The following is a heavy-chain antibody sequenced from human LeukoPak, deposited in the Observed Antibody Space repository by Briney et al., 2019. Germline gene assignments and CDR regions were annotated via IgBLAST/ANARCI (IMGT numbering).Heavy chain of an antibody. V-gene: IGHV3-23*01. CDR2: ISGSGGST. CDR1: GFTFSSYA. CDR3: AKGLDILTGYDP. Sequence: GGSLRLSCAASGFTFSSYAMSWVRQAPGKGLEWASAISGSGGSTYYADSVKGRFTISRDNSKNTLYLQMNSLRAEDTAVYYCAKGLDILTGYDPWGQGTLVTVSS. D-gene: IGHD3-9*01. J-gene: IGHJ5*02.